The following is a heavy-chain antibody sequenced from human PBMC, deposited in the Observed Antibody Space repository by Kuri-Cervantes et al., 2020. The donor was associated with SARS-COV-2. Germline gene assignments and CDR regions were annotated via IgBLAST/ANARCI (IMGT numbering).Heavy chain of an antibody. V-gene: IGHV3-30-3*01. Sequence: GESLKISCAASGFTFSSYAMHWVRQAPGKGLEWVAVISYDGSNKYYADSVKGRFTISRDNSKNTLYLQMNSLRAEDTAVYYCARALKPILTRLGYWGQGTLVTVSS. CDR3: ARALKPILTRLGY. J-gene: IGHJ4*02. CDR1: GFTFSSYA. CDR2: ISYDGSNK. D-gene: IGHD3-9*01.